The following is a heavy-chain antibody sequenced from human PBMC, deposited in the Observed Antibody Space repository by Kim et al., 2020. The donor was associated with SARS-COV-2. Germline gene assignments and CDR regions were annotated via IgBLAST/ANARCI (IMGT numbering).Heavy chain of an antibody. CDR1: GFTFSYSA. Sequence: GGSLRLSCAASGFTFSYSAMHWVRQASGKGLEWVGRIRSKVNSYATVYAVSVEGRFTISRYDSKNTAYLQMDSLKTEDTAVYYCARGPPYSESYWDAFDIWGQGTMVTVSS. CDR2: IRSKVNSYAT. J-gene: IGHJ3*02. V-gene: IGHV3-73*01. CDR3: ARGPPYSESYWDAFDI. D-gene: IGHD1-26*01.